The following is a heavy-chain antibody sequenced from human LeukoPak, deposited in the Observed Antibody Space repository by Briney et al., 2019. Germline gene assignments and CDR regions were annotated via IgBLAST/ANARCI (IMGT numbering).Heavy chain of an antibody. CDR2: INSDGSSA. CDR3: AKLSRYANDY. J-gene: IGHJ4*02. Sequence: GGSLRLSCAASGFTFSSYWMYWVRQAPGKGLVWVSRINSDGSSASYADSVKGRFTISRDNAKNTLYLQMNSLRAEDTAVYYCAKLSRYANDYWGQGTLVTVSS. CDR1: GFTFSSYW. D-gene: IGHD2-2*01. V-gene: IGHV3-74*01.